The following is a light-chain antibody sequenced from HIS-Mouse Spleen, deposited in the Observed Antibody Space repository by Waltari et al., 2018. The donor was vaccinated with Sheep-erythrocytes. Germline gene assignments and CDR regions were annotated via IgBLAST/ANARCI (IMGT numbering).Light chain of an antibody. CDR1: KLGDKY. CDR3: QAWDSSIVV. V-gene: IGLV3-1*01. Sequence: SSELTQPPSVSVSPGQTASITCSGDKLGDKYACWYQQKPGQSPVLVIDQDTKRPSGSLERFSRSNSRNTATLTISGTQAMDEADYYCQAWDSSIVVFGGGTKLTVL. J-gene: IGLJ2*01. CDR2: QDT.